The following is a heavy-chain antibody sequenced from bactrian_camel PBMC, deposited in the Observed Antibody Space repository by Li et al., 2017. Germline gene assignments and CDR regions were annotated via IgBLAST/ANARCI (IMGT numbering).Heavy chain of an antibody. Sequence: DVQLVESGGGSVQAGGPLTLSCAASAHTDSPNCMGWFRQAPGKEREGVASSYIGDGSTYYADSVKGRFTISRDNAKKTVYLQMDSLKPEDSATYYCAATEIRGGWDWKRPGSYDYWGQGTQVTVS. V-gene: IGHV3S40*01. CDR2: SYIGDGST. CDR3: AATEIRGGWDWKRPGSYDY. D-gene: IGHD5*01. CDR1: AHTDSPNC. J-gene: IGHJ4*01.